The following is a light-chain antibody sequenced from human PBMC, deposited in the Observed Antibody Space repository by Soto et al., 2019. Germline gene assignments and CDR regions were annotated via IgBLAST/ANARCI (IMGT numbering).Light chain of an antibody. Sequence: EIVMSQTPLWLSVTPGQPASISCKSSQSLLHSDGNTFLYWYLQKPGQPPQLLIYEVSKRFSRVPDRFSGSGAGTDFTLKISRVEGEDVGVYYGVQRRHLRTVGQGTQVEF. V-gene: IGKV2D-29*01. CDR3: VQRRHLRT. CDR2: EVS. CDR1: QSLLHSDGNTF. J-gene: IGKJ1*01.